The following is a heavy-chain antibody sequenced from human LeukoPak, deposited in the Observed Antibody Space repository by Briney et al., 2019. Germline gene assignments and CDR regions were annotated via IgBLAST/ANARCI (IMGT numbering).Heavy chain of an antibody. CDR1: GFTFSSYW. CDR3: AMKAVPRPRLHDAFDF. V-gene: IGHV3-74*01. D-gene: IGHD5-24*01. J-gene: IGHJ3*01. CDR2: VNSDGSST. Sequence: GGSLRLSCAASGFTFSSYWMHWVRQAPGKGLAWVSRVNSDGSSTNYADSVKGRFTISRDNAKNMLYLQMNSLRADDTAVYYCAMKAVPRPRLHDAFDFWGQGTVVSVSS.